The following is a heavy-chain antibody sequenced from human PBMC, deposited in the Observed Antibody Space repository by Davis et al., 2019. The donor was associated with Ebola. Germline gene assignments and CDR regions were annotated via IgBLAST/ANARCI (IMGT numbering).Heavy chain of an antibody. CDR1: GDSVSRNSAG. Sequence: HPQTLSLTCAISGDSVSRNSAGWNWIRQSPSRGLECLGRTYYRSKWYNDYAVSVKSRITINTDTSTNQFSLQLNSGTPEDTAVDYCARGWLRAGIDVWGEGTTVTVSS. J-gene: IGHJ6*04. D-gene: IGHD5-18*01. CDR3: ARGWLRAGIDV. V-gene: IGHV6-1*01. CDR2: TYYRSKWYN.